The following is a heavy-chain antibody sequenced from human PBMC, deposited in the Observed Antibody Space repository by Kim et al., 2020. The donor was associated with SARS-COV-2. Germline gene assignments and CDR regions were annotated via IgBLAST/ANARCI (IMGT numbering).Heavy chain of an antibody. V-gene: IGHV3-21*01. D-gene: IGHD6-13*01. CDR1: GFTFSSYS. J-gene: IGHJ4*02. CDR3: ARVDGQLVLLAGFDY. CDR2: ISSSSSYI. Sequence: GGSLRLSCAASGFTFSSYSMNWVRQAPGKGLEWVSSISSSSSYIYYADSVKGRFTISRDNAKNSLYLQMNSLRAEDTAVYYCARVDGQLVLLAGFDYWGQGTLVTASS.